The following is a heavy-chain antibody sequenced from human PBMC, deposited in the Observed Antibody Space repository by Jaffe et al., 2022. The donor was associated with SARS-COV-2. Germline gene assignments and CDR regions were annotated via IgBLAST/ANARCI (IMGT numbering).Heavy chain of an antibody. J-gene: IGHJ3*02. CDR2: ARNKVNDYTT. CDR3: ARETASYDVLTGYQIDAFDI. Sequence: EVQLVESGGGLVQPGGSLRLSCAASGFTFSDHYMDWVRQAPGKGLEWVGRARNKVNDYTTEHAASVKGRFTISRDDSKNSLYLQMNSLKTEDTAVYYCARETASYDVLTGYQIDAFDIWGQGTMVTVSS. CDR1: GFTFSDHY. V-gene: IGHV3-72*01. D-gene: IGHD3-9*01.